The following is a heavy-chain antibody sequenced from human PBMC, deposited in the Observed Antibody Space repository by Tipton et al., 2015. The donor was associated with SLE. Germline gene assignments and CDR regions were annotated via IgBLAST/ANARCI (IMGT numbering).Heavy chain of an antibody. D-gene: IGHD1-26*01. CDR1: GGSFSGYY. CDR3: ARGPAGGGSYGASCFDY. CDR2: INHSGST. Sequence: TLSLTCAVYGGSFSGYYWSWIRQPSGKGLEWIGEINHSGSTNYNPSLKSRVTISVDTSKNQFSLKLSSVTAADTAVYYCARGPAGGGSYGASCFDYWGQGTLVTVSS. V-gene: IGHV4-34*01. J-gene: IGHJ4*02.